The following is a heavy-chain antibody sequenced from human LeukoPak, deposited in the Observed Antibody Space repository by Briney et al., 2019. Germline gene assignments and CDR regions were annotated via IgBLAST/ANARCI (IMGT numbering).Heavy chain of an antibody. Sequence: PSETLSLTCTVSGGSISTSSYYWGWVRQPPGKGLEWIGNIFYSGSTYYSPSLKSRVTISLDTSRNQFSPKLNSVTAADTAVYYCARDSYRYCSGGSCYKITFFDYWGQGTLVTVSS. D-gene: IGHD2-15*01. CDR2: IFYSGST. J-gene: IGHJ4*02. V-gene: IGHV4-39*07. CDR1: GGSISTSSYY. CDR3: ARDSYRYCSGGSCYKITFFDY.